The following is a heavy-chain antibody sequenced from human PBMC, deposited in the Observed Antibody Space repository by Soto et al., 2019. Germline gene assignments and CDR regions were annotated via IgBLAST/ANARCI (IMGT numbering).Heavy chain of an antibody. CDR2: ISYDGSNK. CDR3: AKDGLTGSNYYDYYYMDV. Sequence: GESLKISCAASGFTFSSYGMHWVRQAPGKGLGWVADISYDGSNKYYADSVKGRFTISRDNSKNTLYLQMNSLRAEDTAVYYCAKDGLTGSNYYDYYYMDVWGKGTTVAVSS. V-gene: IGHV3-30*18. J-gene: IGHJ6*03. D-gene: IGHD3-9*01. CDR1: GFTFSSYG.